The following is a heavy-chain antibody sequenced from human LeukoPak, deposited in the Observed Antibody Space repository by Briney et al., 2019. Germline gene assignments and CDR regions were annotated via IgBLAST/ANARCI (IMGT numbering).Heavy chain of an antibody. CDR1: GFTFSSYG. V-gene: IGHV3-23*01. CDR3: AKDLSPAAA. CDR2: ISGSGGNT. D-gene: IGHD6-25*01. J-gene: IGHJ5*02. Sequence: GGSLRLSCAASGFTFSSYGMSWVRQAPGKGLEWVSAISGSGGNTYYADSVKGRFTISGDNSKNTLYMQMKSLRAEDTAVYYCAKDLSPAAAWGQGTLVTVSS.